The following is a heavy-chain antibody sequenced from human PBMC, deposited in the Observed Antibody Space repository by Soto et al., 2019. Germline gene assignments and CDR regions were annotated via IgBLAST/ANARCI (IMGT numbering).Heavy chain of an antibody. CDR3: ARDGTYNWV. Sequence: EVQLVESGGGLVQPGGSLRLSCAASGFTVSNNYMRWVRQAPGKGLEWVSLIYSGGATYYADSVKGRSTISRDYSKNTLYLQMSSLSAEDTAVYYCARDGTYNWVGGQGSLVTVSS. D-gene: IGHD1-1*01. CDR1: GFTVSNNY. CDR2: IYSGGAT. J-gene: IGHJ4*02. V-gene: IGHV3-66*01.